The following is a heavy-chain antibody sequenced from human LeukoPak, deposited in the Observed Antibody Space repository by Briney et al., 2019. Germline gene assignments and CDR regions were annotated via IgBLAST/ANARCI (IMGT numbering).Heavy chain of an antibody. D-gene: IGHD3-22*01. Sequence: PSETLSLTCTVSGGSISSYYWSWIRQPPGKGLEWIGYIYISGSTNYNPSLKSRVTISVDTSKNQFPLKLSSVTAADTAVYYCARQTNYDSPEYIWGQGTLVTVSS. J-gene: IGHJ4*02. CDR2: IYISGST. CDR1: GGSISSYY. V-gene: IGHV4-4*09. CDR3: ARQTNYDSPEYI.